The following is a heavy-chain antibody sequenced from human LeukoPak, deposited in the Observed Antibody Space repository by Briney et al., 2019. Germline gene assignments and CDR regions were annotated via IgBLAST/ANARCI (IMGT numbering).Heavy chain of an antibody. CDR1: GFTFRSYA. Sequence: GGSLRLSCAASGFTFRSYAVHWVRQAPGKGLEWVAVISDDGSNKDYADSVKGRFTISRDNSKNTLYLQMNSLRAEDTALYYCAKEPPGGVAGFGVFDYWGQGTLVTVSS. V-gene: IGHV3-30-3*01. D-gene: IGHD6-19*01. CDR2: ISDDGSNK. J-gene: IGHJ4*02. CDR3: AKEPPGGVAGFGVFDY.